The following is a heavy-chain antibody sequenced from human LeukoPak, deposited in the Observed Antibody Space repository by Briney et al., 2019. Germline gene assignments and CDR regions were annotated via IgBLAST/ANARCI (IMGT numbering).Heavy chain of an antibody. CDR3: ARGPDTMDV. CDR1: GFSFSSYG. Sequence: GRSLRLSCAASGFSFSSYGMHWVRQAPGKGLEWVAVISYDGSNKYYADSVKGRFTIPRDNSKNTLYLQMNSLRAEDTAVYYCARGPDTMDVWGQGTTVTVSS. J-gene: IGHJ6*02. V-gene: IGHV3-30*03. CDR2: ISYDGSNK.